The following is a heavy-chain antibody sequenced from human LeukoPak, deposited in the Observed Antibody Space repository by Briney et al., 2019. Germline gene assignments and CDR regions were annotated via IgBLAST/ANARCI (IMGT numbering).Heavy chain of an antibody. CDR3: ARTPPKRIVVVPAAMGRDYYYGMDV. J-gene: IGHJ6*02. Sequence: PGGSLRLTCVASGFTFSTYGMNWVRQAPGKGPEWVSLISNSSSTTNYADSVKGRFTISRDNSKNTLYLQMDSLRAEDTAVYCCARTPPKRIVVVPAAMGRDYYYGMDVWGQETSVTVS. CDR1: GFTFSTYG. D-gene: IGHD2-2*01. CDR2: ISNSSSTT. V-gene: IGHV3-48*04.